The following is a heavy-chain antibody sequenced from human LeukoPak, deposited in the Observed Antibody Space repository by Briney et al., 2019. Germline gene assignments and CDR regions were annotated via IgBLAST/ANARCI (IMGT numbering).Heavy chain of an antibody. Sequence: PGGSLRLSCAASGFTFSSYAMSWVRQAPGKGLEWVSAISGSGGSTFYAGSVKGRFTISRDNSKNTLYLQMNSLRAEDTAVYSCAKSSGSYLYYFDYWGQGTLVTVSS. V-gene: IGHV3-23*01. CDR2: ISGSGGST. CDR3: AKSSGSYLYYFDY. CDR1: GFTFSSYA. D-gene: IGHD3-10*01. J-gene: IGHJ4*02.